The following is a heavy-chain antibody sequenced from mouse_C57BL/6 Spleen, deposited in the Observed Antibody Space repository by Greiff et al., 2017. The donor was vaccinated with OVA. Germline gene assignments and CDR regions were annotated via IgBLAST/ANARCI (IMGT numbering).Heavy chain of an antibody. Sequence: QVQLQQPGAELVKPGASVKLSCKASGYTFTSYWMQWVKQRPGQGLEWIGEIDPSDSYTNYNQKFKGKATLTVDTSSSTAYMQLSSLTSEDSAVYYCARGSSGSVGSMDYWGQGTSVTVSS. CDR1: GYTFTSYW. CDR2: IDPSDSYT. CDR3: ARGSSGSVGSMDY. J-gene: IGHJ4*01. D-gene: IGHD3-2*02. V-gene: IGHV1-50*01.